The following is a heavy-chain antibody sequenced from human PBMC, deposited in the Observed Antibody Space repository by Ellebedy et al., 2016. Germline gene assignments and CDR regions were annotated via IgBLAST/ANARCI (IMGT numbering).Heavy chain of an antibody. Sequence: ASVKVSXXASGYTFTSYGISWVRQAPGQGLEWMGWISAYNGNTNYAQKLQGRVTMTTDTSTSTAYMELRSLRSDDTAVYYCAGGFLEWLLTGPFDYWGQGTLVTVSS. J-gene: IGHJ4*02. CDR1: GYTFTSYG. V-gene: IGHV1-18*01. D-gene: IGHD3-3*01. CDR2: ISAYNGNT. CDR3: AGGFLEWLLTGPFDY.